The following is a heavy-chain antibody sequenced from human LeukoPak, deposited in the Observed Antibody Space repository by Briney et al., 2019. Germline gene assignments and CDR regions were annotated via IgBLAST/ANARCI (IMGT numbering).Heavy chain of an antibody. CDR3: ARSGITMVRVLYGMDV. CDR1: GFTFSSYG. J-gene: IGHJ6*02. D-gene: IGHD3-10*01. Sequence: PGRPLRLSCAASGFTFSSYGMHWVRQAPGKGLEWVAVIWYDGSNKYYADSVKGRFTISRDNSKNTLYLQMNSLRAEDTAVYYCARSGITMVRVLYGMDVWGQGTTVTVSS. V-gene: IGHV3-33*01. CDR2: IWYDGSNK.